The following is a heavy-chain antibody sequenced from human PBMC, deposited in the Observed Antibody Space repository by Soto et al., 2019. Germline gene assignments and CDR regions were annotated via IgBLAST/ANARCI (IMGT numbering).Heavy chain of an antibody. Sequence: PGGSLRLSCAASGFTFSGYWMSWVRQAPGKGLEWVANIKGDGNEIYYVDSVKGRFTISRDNAKNSLYLQMNSLRAEDTAVYYCARLVSAAANDYWGQGALVTVFS. D-gene: IGHD1-26*01. J-gene: IGHJ4*02. CDR1: GFTFSGYW. V-gene: IGHV3-7*04. CDR2: IKGDGNEI. CDR3: ARLVSAAANDY.